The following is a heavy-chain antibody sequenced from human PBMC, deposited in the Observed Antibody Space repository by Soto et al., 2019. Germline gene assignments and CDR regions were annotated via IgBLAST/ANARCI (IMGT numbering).Heavy chain of an antibody. CDR3: ARAVREYQLLSYYYYGMDV. D-gene: IGHD2-2*01. CDR1: GGSISSYY. Sequence: PSETLSLTCTVSGGSISSYYWSWIRQPPGKGLEWIGYIYYSGSTNYNPSLKSRVTISVDTSKNQFSLKLSSVTAADTAVYYCARAVREYQLLSYYYYGMDVWGQGTTVTVSS. V-gene: IGHV4-59*01. J-gene: IGHJ6*02. CDR2: IYYSGST.